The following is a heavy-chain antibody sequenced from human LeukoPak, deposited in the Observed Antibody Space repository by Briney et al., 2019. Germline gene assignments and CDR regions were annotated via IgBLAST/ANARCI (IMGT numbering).Heavy chain of an antibody. CDR3: ARDFTPEWFDVH. J-gene: IGHJ4*02. CDR2: ISYDGSDE. V-gene: IGHV3-30*04. D-gene: IGHD3-3*01. CDR1: GLAFSSYS. Sequence: GRSLRLSCVASGLAFSSYSMHWVRQAPGKGLEWVGVISYDGSDEYYTDSVKGRFTISRDNSKNTVYLQMNSLRADDTAVYYCARDFTPEWFDVHWGQGTLVTVS.